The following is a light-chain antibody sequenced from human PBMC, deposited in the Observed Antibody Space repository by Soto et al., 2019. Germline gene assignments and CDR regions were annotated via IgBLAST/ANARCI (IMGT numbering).Light chain of an antibody. Sequence: DIQMTQSPSSLSASLGDRVTITCRASQSISRHLNWYQQKPGKAPRLLIYAAFSLQSGVQSRFSGSGSGTDFILTITSLQPEDSATYYCKQTYNMPRTFGPGTKVDIK. CDR3: KQTYNMPRT. V-gene: IGKV1-39*01. CDR2: AAF. CDR1: QSISRH. J-gene: IGKJ3*01.